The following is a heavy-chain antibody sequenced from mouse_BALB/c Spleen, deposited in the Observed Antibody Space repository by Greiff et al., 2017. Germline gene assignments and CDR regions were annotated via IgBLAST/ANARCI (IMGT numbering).Heavy chain of an antibody. Sequence: VQLQQPGAELVRPGASVKLSCKASGYTFTSYWINWVKQRPGQGLEWIGNIYPSDSYTNYNQKFKDKATLTVDKSSSTAYMQLSSPTSEDSAVYYCTRGIGNYVYYAMDYWGQGTSVTVSS. CDR1: GYTFTSYW. CDR3: TRGIGNYVYYAMDY. J-gene: IGHJ4*01. CDR2: IYPSDSYT. V-gene: IGHV1-69*02. D-gene: IGHD2-1*01.